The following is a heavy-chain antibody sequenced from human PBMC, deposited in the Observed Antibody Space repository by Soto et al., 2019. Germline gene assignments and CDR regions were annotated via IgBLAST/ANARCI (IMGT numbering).Heavy chain of an antibody. CDR3: AKDLGSSSPH. Sequence: QVQLVESGGGVVQPGRSLRLSCAASGFTFSSYGMHWVRQAPGKGLEWVAVISYDGSNKYYADSVKGRFTISRDNSKNTLYLQMNSLRAEDTAVYYCAKDLGSSSPHWGQGSLVTVSS. CDR1: GFTFSSYG. CDR2: ISYDGSNK. V-gene: IGHV3-30*18. D-gene: IGHD6-6*01. J-gene: IGHJ4*02.